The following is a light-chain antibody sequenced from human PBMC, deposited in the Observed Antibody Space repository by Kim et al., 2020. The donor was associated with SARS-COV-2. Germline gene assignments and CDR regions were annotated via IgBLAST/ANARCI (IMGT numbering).Light chain of an antibody. CDR3: QQYNYWPGT. CDR1: QSVSSN. V-gene: IGKV3-15*01. CDR2: GAS. J-gene: IGKJ1*01. Sequence: VSPGERATLTCRARQSVSSNLAWYQQTPGQAPRLLIYGASTRATGIPARFSGSGSGTEFTLTVSSLQSEDFAVYYCQQYNYWPGTFGQGTKVDIK.